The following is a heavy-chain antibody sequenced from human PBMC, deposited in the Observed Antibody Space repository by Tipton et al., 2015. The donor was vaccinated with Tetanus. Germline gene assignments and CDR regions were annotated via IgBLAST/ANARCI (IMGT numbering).Heavy chain of an antibody. V-gene: IGHV3-21*06. D-gene: IGHD3-10*01. J-gene: IGHJ6*02. CDR2: ISGTGRYI. CDR1: GFIFSNYA. CDR3: TRDHRPTSRGSESYYYYGMDV. Sequence: SLRLSCAASGFIFSNYAMGWVRQAPGKGLEWVASISGTGRYIYYADSVKGRFIISRDNAKNSLYLQMNSLRADDTAVYYCTRDHRPTSRGSESYYYYGMDVWGQGTTVTVSS.